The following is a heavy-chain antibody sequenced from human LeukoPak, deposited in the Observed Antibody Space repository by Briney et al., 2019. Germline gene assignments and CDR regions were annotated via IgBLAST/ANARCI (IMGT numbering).Heavy chain of an antibody. D-gene: IGHD3-16*01. CDR1: GGSISSGGYS. CDR2: IHHSGIT. Sequence: SETLPLTCTVSGGSISSGGYSWSWIRQPPGKGLEYIGYIHHSGITYYNPPLKSRLTISVDRSKNQFSLKLTSVTAADTAMYYCARGGDTMDVWGQGTTVTVSS. J-gene: IGHJ6*02. CDR3: ARGGDTMDV. V-gene: IGHV4-30-2*01.